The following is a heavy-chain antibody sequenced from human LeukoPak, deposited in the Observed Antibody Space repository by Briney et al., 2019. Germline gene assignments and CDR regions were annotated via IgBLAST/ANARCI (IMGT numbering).Heavy chain of an antibody. CDR2: ISSSGSTI. CDR1: GFTFSSYS. V-gene: IGHV3-48*04. Sequence: GGSLRLSCAASGFTFSSYSMSWVRQAPGKGLEWVSYISSSGSTIYYADSVKGRFTISRDNAKNSLYLQMNSLRAEDTAVYYCARDLYYGDYEGYWGQGTLVTVSS. J-gene: IGHJ4*02. CDR3: ARDLYYGDYEGY. D-gene: IGHD4-17*01.